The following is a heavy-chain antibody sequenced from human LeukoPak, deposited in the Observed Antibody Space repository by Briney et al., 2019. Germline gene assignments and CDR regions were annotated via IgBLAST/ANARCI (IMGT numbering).Heavy chain of an antibody. CDR2: INPNDGDT. V-gene: IGHV1-2*02. CDR3: ARANFLYCSSTTCLFDY. Sequence: ASVNVSCKASGYTFTDYYMHWMRQAPGQGFEWMGWINPNDGDTNYAQKFQGRVTMTRDTSISTAHMEVSRLRSDDTAVYYCARANFLYCSSTTCLFDYWGQGTLVTVSS. J-gene: IGHJ4*02. D-gene: IGHD2-2*01. CDR1: GYTFTDYY.